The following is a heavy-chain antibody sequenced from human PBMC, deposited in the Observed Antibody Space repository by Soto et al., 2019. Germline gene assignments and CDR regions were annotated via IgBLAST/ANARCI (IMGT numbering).Heavy chain of an antibody. CDR1: GFTFSSYS. CDR3: ARDNGMAGSFDP. CDR2: ISIGSSTI. Sequence: EVQVLESGGGLVQPGGSVRLSCAASGFTFSSYSMNWARQAPGKGLEWVSYISIGSSTIYYADSVKGRFTISRDDAKNSLYLQMNSLRDEDTAVYYCARDNGMAGSFDPWGQGTLVTVSS. J-gene: IGHJ5*02. D-gene: IGHD2-8*01. V-gene: IGHV3-48*02.